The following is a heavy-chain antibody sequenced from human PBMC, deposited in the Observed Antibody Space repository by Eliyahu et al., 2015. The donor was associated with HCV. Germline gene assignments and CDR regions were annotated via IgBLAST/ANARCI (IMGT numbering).Heavy chain of an antibody. CDR3: VKRGPIYGFDY. J-gene: IGHJ4*02. V-gene: IGHV3-30*18. D-gene: IGHD2/OR15-2a*01. Sequence: TFSSYGMHWVRQAPGKGLEWVAVISYDASDKYYADSVKGRFTISRDNSKNTLYLQMNSLRAEDTAVYYCVKRGPIYGFDYWGQGTLVTVSS. CDR2: ISYDASDK. CDR1: TFSSYG.